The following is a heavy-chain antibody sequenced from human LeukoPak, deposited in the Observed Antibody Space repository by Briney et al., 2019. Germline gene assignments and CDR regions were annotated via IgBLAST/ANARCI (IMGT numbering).Heavy chain of an antibody. J-gene: IGHJ5*02. CDR1: EFSFSTYA. V-gene: IGHV3-23*01. D-gene: IGHD3-22*01. CDR3: ARDRPNYYGSNGHYYQRNGDH. CDR2: ITSSGEST. Sequence: PGGSLRLSCAASEFSFSTYAMSWVRQAPGKGLEWVSSITSSGESTYYAGSVKGRFTISRDNSKNTVYLQMNSLRAEDTAVYYCARDRPNYYGSNGHYYQRNGDHWGQGTLVTVSS.